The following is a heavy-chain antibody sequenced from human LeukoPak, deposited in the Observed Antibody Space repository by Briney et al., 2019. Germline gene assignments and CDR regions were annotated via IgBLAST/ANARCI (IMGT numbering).Heavy chain of an antibody. CDR2: INHSGST. CDR1: GGSFSGYY. D-gene: IGHD2-15*01. CDR3: AMPYCSGGSCYGGNWFDP. Sequence: SETLSLTCAVYGGSFSGYYWSWIRQPPGKGLEWIGEINHSGSTNYNPSLKSRVTISAYTSKNQFTLKLSSVTAADTAVYYCAMPYCSGGSCYGGNWFDPWGQGTLVTVSS. J-gene: IGHJ5*02. V-gene: IGHV4-34*01.